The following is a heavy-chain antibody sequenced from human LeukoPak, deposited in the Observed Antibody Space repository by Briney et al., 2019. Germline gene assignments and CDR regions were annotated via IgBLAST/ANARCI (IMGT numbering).Heavy chain of an antibody. CDR2: IYYSGST. J-gene: IGHJ5*02. CDR1: GGSISNYY. CDR3: ARHTAEKYNWFDR. D-gene: IGHD5-24*01. Sequence: SETLSLTCSVSGGSISNYYWSWIRQPPGKGLEWIGYIYYSGSTNYNPSLKSRVTISVDTSKNQFSLKLSSVTAADTAVYYCARHTAEKYNWFDRWGQGTLVTVSS. V-gene: IGHV4-59*08.